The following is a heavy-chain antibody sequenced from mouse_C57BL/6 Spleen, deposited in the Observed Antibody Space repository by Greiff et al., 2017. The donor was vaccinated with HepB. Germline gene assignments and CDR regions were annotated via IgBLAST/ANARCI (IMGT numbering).Heavy chain of an antibody. J-gene: IGHJ4*01. Sequence: VQLQQPGAELVKPGASVKLSCKASGYTFTSYWMHWVKQRPGQGLEWIGMIHPNSGSTNYNEKFKSKATLTVDKSSSTAYMQLSSLTSEDSAVYYCARGGNYEGYYAMDYWGQGTSVTVSS. D-gene: IGHD2-1*01. CDR1: GYTFTSYW. CDR3: ARGGNYEGYYAMDY. CDR2: IHPNSGST. V-gene: IGHV1-64*01.